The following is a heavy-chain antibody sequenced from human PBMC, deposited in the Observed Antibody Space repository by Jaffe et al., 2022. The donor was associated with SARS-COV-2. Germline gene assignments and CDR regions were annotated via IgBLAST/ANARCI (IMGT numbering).Heavy chain of an antibody. J-gene: IGHJ5*02. V-gene: IGHV3-9*01. Sequence: EVQLVESGGGLVQPGRSLRLSCAASGFTFDDYAMHWVRQAPGKGLEWVSGISWNSGSIGYADSVKGRFTISRDNAKNSLYLQMNSLRAEDTALYYCAKDTAAAMFGRLGWLDPWGQGTLVTVSS. CDR2: ISWNSGSI. CDR1: GFTFDDYA. CDR3: AKDTAAAMFGRLGWLDP. D-gene: IGHD6-13*01.